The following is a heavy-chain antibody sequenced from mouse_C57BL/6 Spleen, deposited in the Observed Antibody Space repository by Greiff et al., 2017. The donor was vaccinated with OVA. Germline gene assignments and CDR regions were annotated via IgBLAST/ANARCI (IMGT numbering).Heavy chain of an antibody. D-gene: IGHD2-4*01. CDR1: GYSFTGYY. V-gene: IGHV1-42*01. Sequence: EVQLQQSGPELVKPGASVKISCKASGYSFTGYYMNWVKQSPEKSLEWIGEINPSTGGATYNQKFKAKATLTVDKSSSTAYMQLKSLTSEDSAVYYCARSDYDEGYYAMDYWGQGTSVTVSS. CDR2: INPSTGGA. J-gene: IGHJ4*01. CDR3: ARSDYDEGYYAMDY.